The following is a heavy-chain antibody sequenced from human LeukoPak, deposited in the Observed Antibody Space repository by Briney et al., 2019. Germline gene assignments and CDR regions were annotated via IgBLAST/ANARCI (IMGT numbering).Heavy chain of an antibody. V-gene: IGHV4-34*01. D-gene: IGHD3-22*01. CDR1: GGSFSGYY. CDR3: ARGTSYYRPLAFDI. Sequence: SETPSLTCAVYGGSFSGYYWSWIRQPPRKGLEWIGEINHSGSTNCNPSLKSRVTISVDTSKNQFSLKLSSVTAADTAVYYCARGTSYYRPLAFDIWGQGTMVTVSS. CDR2: INHSGST. J-gene: IGHJ3*02.